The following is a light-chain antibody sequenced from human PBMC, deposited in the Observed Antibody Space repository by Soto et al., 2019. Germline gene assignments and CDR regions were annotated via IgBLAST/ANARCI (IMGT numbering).Light chain of an antibody. CDR1: QSISSW. Sequence: DIQMTQSPSTPSASVGDRVTITFRASQSISSWLAWYQQKPGKAPKLLIYKASTLQSGVPSRFSGSGSGTEFTLAISSLQPDDSATYYCQQYNDNWTFGQGTKVDIK. J-gene: IGKJ1*01. CDR2: KAS. V-gene: IGKV1-5*03. CDR3: QQYNDNWT.